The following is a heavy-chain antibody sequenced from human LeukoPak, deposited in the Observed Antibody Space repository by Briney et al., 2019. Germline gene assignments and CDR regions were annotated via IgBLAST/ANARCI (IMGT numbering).Heavy chain of an antibody. Sequence: PSETLSLTCAVSGGSLSSTSWWVWLRQPPGKGLEWIGEICHSGGGGTNYNPSLKSRVTISVDTSKNQFSLKLSSVTAADTAVYYCARWRYSSGWYPSWYFDLWGRGTLVTVSS. CDR3: ARWRYSSGWYPSWYFDL. D-gene: IGHD6-19*01. V-gene: IGHV4-4*02. CDR1: GGSLSSTSW. J-gene: IGHJ2*01. CDR2: ICHSGGGGT.